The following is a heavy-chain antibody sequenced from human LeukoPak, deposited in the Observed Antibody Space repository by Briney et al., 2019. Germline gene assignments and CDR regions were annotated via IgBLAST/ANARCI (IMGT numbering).Heavy chain of an antibody. J-gene: IGHJ4*02. V-gene: IGHV3-64*01. CDR1: GFTFSSYA. D-gene: IGHD2-15*01. CDR2: ISSNGGST. Sequence: GGSLRLSCAASGFTFSSYAMHWVRQAPGKGLEYVSAISSNGGSTYYANSVKGRFTISRDNSKNTLYLQMGSLRAEDMAVYYCARDDCSVSPCLNYWGQGTLLIVSS. CDR3: ARDDCSVSPCLNY.